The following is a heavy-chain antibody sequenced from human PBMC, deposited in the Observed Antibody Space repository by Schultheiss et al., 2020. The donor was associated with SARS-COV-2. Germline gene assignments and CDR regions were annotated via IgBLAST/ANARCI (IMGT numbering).Heavy chain of an antibody. J-gene: IGHJ6*02. CDR1: GYTFTGYY. V-gene: IGHV1-18*04. CDR2: ISAYNGNT. CDR3: AKGPQQLVYYYYGMDV. D-gene: IGHD6-6*01. Sequence: ASVKVSCKASGYTFTGYYMHWVRQAPGQGLEWMGWISAYNGNTNYAQKFQDRVTMTTDTSTSTAYMELRSLRSDDTAVYYCAKGPQQLVYYYYGMDVWGQGTTVTVSS.